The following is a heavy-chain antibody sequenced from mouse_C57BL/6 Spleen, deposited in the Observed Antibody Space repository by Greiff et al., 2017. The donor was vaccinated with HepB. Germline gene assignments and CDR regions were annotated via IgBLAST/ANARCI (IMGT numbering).Heavy chain of an antibody. CDR3: ARQGVVARDWYFDV. J-gene: IGHJ1*03. Sequence: VQRVESGAELARPGASVKLSCKASGYTFTSYGISWVKQRTGQGLEWIGEIYPRSGNTYYNEKFKGKATLTADKSSSTAYMELRSLTSEDSAVYFCARQGVVARDWYFDVWGTGTTVTVSS. V-gene: IGHV1-81*01. CDR1: GYTFTSYG. D-gene: IGHD1-1*01. CDR2: IYPRSGNT.